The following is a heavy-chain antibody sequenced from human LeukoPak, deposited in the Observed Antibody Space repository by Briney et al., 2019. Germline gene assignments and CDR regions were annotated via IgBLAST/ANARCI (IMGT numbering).Heavy chain of an antibody. Sequence: GGSLSLSCAASGFTFSSYAMHWVRQAPGKGLEWVAVISYDGSNKYYADSVKGRFTISRDNSKNTLYLQMNSLRAEDTAVYYCARVHSGPYYYYGMDVWGQGTTVTVSS. CDR1: GFTFSSYA. J-gene: IGHJ6*02. CDR2: ISYDGSNK. V-gene: IGHV3-30-3*01. CDR3: ARVHSGPYYYYGMDV. D-gene: IGHD2-15*01.